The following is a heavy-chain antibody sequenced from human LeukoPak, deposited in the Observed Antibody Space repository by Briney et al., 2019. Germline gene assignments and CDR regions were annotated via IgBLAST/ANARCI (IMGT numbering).Heavy chain of an antibody. Sequence: PGGSLRLSCAASGFTFSTYWMSWVRQAPGKGLEWVANIKQDGSEKYYVDSVKGRFTISRDNAKNSLYLQMNSLRAEDTAVYYCARGRCSSTSCFFDYWAREPWSPSPQ. V-gene: IGHV3-7*01. J-gene: IGHJ4*02. D-gene: IGHD2-2*01. CDR1: GFTFSTYW. CDR3: ARGRCSSTSCFFDY. CDR2: IKQDGSEK.